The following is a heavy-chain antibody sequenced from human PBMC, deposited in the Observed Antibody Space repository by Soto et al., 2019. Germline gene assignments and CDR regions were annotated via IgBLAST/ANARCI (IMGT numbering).Heavy chain of an antibody. J-gene: IGHJ3*02. D-gene: IGHD1-26*01. CDR2: INHSGST. CDR3: ARELLERGAFDI. Sequence: QVQLQQWGAGLLKPSETLSLTCAVYGGSFSGYYWSWIRQPPGKGLEWIGEINHSGSTNYNPSLKSRVTISVDTSKNQFSLKLSSVTAADTAVYYWARELLERGAFDIWGQGTMVTVSS. CDR1: GGSFSGYY. V-gene: IGHV4-34*01.